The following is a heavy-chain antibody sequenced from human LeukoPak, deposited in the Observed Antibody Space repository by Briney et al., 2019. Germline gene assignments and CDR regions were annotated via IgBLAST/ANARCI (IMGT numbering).Heavy chain of an antibody. CDR1: GFTFSSYW. Sequence: EGSLRLSCAASGFTFSSYWMSWVHQAPGKGLEWVSYISSSSSTIYYADSVKGRFTISRDNAKNSLYLQMNSLRAEDTAVYYCASRWAAASKWGQGTLVTVSS. CDR3: ASRWAAASK. V-gene: IGHV3-48*01. J-gene: IGHJ4*02. CDR2: ISSSSSTI. D-gene: IGHD6-13*01.